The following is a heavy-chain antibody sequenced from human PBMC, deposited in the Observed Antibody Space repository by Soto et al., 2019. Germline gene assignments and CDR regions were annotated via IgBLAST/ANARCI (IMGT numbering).Heavy chain of an antibody. D-gene: IGHD6-19*01. CDR1: GYTSTSYD. V-gene: IGHV1-8*01. CDR2: MNPNSGNT. CDR3: ARVVAGHDAFDI. Sequence: ASVKVSCKASGYTSTSYDINWVRQATGQGLEWMGWMNPNSGNTGYAQKFKGRVTMTMNTSISTAYMELSSLRSEDTAVYYCARVVAGHDAFDIWGQGTMVTVSS. J-gene: IGHJ3*02.